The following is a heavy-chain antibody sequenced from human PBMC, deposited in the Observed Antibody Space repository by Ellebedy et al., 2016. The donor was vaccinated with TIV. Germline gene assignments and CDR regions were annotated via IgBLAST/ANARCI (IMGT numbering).Heavy chain of an antibody. CDR2: FDPEDGET. CDR3: ATVGSRYYYYDQRDY. D-gene: IGHD3-22*01. V-gene: IGHV1-24*01. Sequence: AASVKVSCKVSGYTLTELSMHWVRQAPGKGLEWMGGFDPEDGETIYAQKFQGRVTMTEDTSTDTAYIELSSLRSEDTAVYYCATVGSRYYYYDQRDYWGQGTLVTVSS. J-gene: IGHJ4*02. CDR1: GYTLTELS.